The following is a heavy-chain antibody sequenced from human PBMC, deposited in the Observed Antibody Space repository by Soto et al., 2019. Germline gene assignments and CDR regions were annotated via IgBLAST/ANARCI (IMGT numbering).Heavy chain of an antibody. J-gene: IGHJ6*02. D-gene: IGHD5-18*01. CDR3: ARCGYSYGYEYYYYGMDV. CDR1: GFPLRSHW. Sequence: GGALRLSCAASGFPLRSHWVHRVRPAPGEGVVWVSRINSDGSSTSYADSVKGRFTISRDNAKNTLYLQMNSLRAEDTAVYYCARCGYSYGYEYYYYGMDVWGQGTTVTVSS. CDR2: INSDGSST. V-gene: IGHV3-74*01.